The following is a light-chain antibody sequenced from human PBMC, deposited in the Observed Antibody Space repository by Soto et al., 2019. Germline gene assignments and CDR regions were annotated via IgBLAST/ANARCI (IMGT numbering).Light chain of an antibody. Sequence: DIQMTQSPSFVSASVGDRVTITCRASQGISRWLAWYQQRPGKAPELLIYGASSLQSGVPSRFSGSVSGTYFTITFISLHPEDPPTYYCLQTNSFPLTFGQGTRLEIQ. CDR2: GAS. J-gene: IGKJ5*01. CDR1: QGISRW. CDR3: LQTNSFPLT. V-gene: IGKV1-12*01.